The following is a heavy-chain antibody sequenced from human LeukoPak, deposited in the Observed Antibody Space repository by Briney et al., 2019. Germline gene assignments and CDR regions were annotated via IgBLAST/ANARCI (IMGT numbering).Heavy chain of an antibody. D-gene: IGHD5-18*01. CDR1: GFTFSSYS. Sequence: PGGSLRLSCAASGFTFSSYSMNWVRQAPGKGLEWVALVSYDGTKITYADSVKGRFTMSRDISKNTLYLQMNSLKPEDTAVYYCARDRVQIWSYVGTFDSWGQGTLVTVSS. J-gene: IGHJ4*02. CDR3: ARDRVQIWSYVGTFDS. CDR2: VSYDGTKI. V-gene: IGHV3-30*03.